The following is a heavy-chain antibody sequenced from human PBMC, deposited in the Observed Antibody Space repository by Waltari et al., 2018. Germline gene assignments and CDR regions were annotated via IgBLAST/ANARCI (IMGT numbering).Heavy chain of an antibody. V-gene: IGHV3-7*01. CDR1: GFTFSRSW. CDR3: ARDLVATPP. Sequence: EVQLVESGGDLVQPGGSIRVACAASGFTFSRSWMTWVRQAPGKGLEWVGNIQQNGSEKWYADSVRGRFTISRDNAMNSLYLQMNSLRVEDTAVYYCARDLVATPPWGQGTLVTVSS. CDR2: IQQNGSEK. D-gene: IGHD2-21*02. J-gene: IGHJ5*02.